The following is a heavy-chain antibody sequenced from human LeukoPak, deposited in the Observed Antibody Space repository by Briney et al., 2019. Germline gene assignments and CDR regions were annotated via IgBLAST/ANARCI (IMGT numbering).Heavy chain of an antibody. CDR1: GGSISSYY. CDR3: VRSTSSSEHALDI. Sequence: TSETLSLTCTVSGGSISSYYWSWIRQPPGKGLEWIGYIYYSGSTNYNPSLKSRVTISVDTSKNQFSLKLSSVTAADTAGYYCVRSTSSSEHALDIWGQGTMVTVSS. J-gene: IGHJ3*02. V-gene: IGHV4-59*01. D-gene: IGHD3-22*01. CDR2: IYYSGST.